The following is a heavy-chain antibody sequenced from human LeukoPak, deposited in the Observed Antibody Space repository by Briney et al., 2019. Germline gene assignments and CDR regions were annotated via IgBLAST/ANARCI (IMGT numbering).Heavy chain of an antibody. Sequence: KPSETLSLTCTVSGDSISSSSNWWGWIRQPPGKGLEWIGHIKSSGSPNYNPPLKSRVTISVDTSKNQFSLKVSSVTAADTAVYYCARLTWITDYWGQGILVTVSS. J-gene: IGHJ4*02. CDR3: ARLTWITDY. V-gene: IGHV4-39*01. D-gene: IGHD5-12*01. CDR1: GDSISSSSNW. CDR2: IKSSGSP.